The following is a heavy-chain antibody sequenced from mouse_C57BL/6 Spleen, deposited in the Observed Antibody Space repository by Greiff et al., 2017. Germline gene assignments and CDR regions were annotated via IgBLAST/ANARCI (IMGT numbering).Heavy chain of an antibody. D-gene: IGHD4-1*02. Sequence: QVQLQQPGAELVKPGASVKMSCKASGYTFTSYWITWVKQRPGQGLEWIGDIYPGSGSTNYNEKFKSKATLTVDTSSSTAYMQLSSLTSEDSAIYYCAREPPTGTDYAMDYWGQGTSVTVSS. J-gene: IGHJ4*01. CDR2: IYPGSGST. CDR1: GYTFTSYW. CDR3: AREPPTGTDYAMDY. V-gene: IGHV1-55*01.